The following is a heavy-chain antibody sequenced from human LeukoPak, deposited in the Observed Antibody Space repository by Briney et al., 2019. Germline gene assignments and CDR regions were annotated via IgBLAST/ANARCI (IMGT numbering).Heavy chain of an antibody. Sequence: SETLSLTCAVSGGSFSGYYWSWIRQPPGKGLEWIGEINHSGSTNYNPSLKSRVTISVDTSKNQFSLKLSSVTAADTAVNYCGSRVVPAANYFDYWGQGTLVTVSS. CDR3: GSRVVPAANYFDY. D-gene: IGHD2-2*01. V-gene: IGHV4-34*01. CDR2: INHSGST. J-gene: IGHJ4*02. CDR1: GGSFSGYY.